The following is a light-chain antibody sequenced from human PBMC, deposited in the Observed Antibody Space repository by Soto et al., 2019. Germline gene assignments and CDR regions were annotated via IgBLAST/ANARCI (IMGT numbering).Light chain of an antibody. CDR2: DAS. J-gene: IGKJ1*01. CDR1: QSVSSY. V-gene: IGKV3-11*01. CDR3: QQYFTSSWT. Sequence: EIVLTQSPATLSLSPGERATLSCRASQSVSSYLAWYQQKPGQAPRLLIYDASNRATGIPARFNGSGSGTDFTLTISSLQAEDAAVYYCQQYFTSSWTFGQGTKVDIK.